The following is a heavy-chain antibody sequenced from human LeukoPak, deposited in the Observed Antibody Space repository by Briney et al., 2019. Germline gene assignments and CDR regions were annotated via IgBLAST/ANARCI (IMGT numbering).Heavy chain of an antibody. CDR3: ARDYYDSSGPNWFDP. V-gene: IGHV3-53*01. CDR2: IYSGGST. J-gene: IGHJ5*02. CDR1: GFTVSSNY. D-gene: IGHD3-22*01. Sequence: GGSLRLSCAASGFTVSSNYMSWVRQAPGKGLEWVSVIYSGGSTYYADSVKGRFTISRDKSKNTLYLQMNSLRAEDTAVYYCARDYYDSSGPNWFDPWGQGTLVTVSS.